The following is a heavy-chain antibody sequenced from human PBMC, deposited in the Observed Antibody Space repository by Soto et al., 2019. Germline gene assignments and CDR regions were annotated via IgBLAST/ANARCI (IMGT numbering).Heavy chain of an antibody. CDR2: IYPGDSDT. J-gene: IGHJ6*02. D-gene: IGHD6-6*01. CDR3: ARPIAARPSYYYYGMDV. V-gene: IGHV5-51*01. Sequence: GESLKISCKGSGYSFTSYWIGWVRQMPGKGLEWMGIIYPGDSDTRYSPSFQGQVTISADKSISTAYLQWSSLKASDTAMYYCARPIAARPSYYYYGMDVWGQGTTVTVSS. CDR1: GYSFTSYW.